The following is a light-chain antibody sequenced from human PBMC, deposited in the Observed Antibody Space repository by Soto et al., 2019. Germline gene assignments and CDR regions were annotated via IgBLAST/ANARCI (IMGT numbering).Light chain of an antibody. CDR3: SSYTYSSTLYV. CDR1: SRDVGGYSY. CDR2: DVN. V-gene: IGLV2-14*01. Sequence: QSALTQPASVSGSPGQSITSSCTGTSRDVGGYSYVSWYQQHPGKAPKLMIYDVNNRPSGVSNRFSGSKSGNTASLTISGLQAEDEADYYCSSYTYSSTLYVFGTGTKVTVL. J-gene: IGLJ1*01.